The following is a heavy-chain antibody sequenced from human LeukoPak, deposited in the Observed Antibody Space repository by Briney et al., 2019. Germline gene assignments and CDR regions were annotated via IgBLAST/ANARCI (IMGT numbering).Heavy chain of an antibody. V-gene: IGHV3-48*03. Sequence: GGSLRLSCAVWGLTFSIYEMIWPRQARGKGLEWLSYNSRIGSTIYYADSVKGRFTISRDNAKNSLYLQMNSLRAEDTAVYYCARQPLRNPYYMDVWGKGTTVTVSS. J-gene: IGHJ6*03. D-gene: IGHD1-14*01. CDR3: ARQPLRNPYYMDV. CDR2: NSRIGSTI. CDR1: GLTFSIYE.